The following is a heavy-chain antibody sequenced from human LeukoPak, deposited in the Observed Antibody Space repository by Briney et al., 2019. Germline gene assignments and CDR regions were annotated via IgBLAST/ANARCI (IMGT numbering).Heavy chain of an antibody. CDR1: GGSISSYY. D-gene: IGHD6-13*01. CDR3: ARDKRGVYSSSWYGFVDEEPRYYYYYGMDV. Sequence: PSETLSLTCTVSGGSISSYYWSWIRQPAGKGLEWIGYIYYSGSTNYNPSLKSRVTISVDTSKNQFSLKLSSVTAADTAVYYCARDKRGVYSSSWYGFVDEEPRYYYYYGMDVWGQGTTVTVSS. J-gene: IGHJ6*02. CDR2: IYYSGST. V-gene: IGHV4-59*01.